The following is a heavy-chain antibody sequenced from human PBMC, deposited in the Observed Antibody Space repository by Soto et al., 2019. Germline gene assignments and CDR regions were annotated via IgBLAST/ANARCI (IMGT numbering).Heavy chain of an antibody. CDR1: GFTGSADY. CDR3: ATGQQVRMADI. CDR2: ISGDSTYA. V-gene: IGHV3-11*03. J-gene: IGHJ3*02. D-gene: IGHD6-13*01. Sequence: GGYLRLSCAASGFTGSADYVAWLRQAPGKGLEWISYISGDSTYATYADSVKGRFTISRDNAKNSLYLQMNSLRAEDTAVYFCATGQQVRMADIRGQGTMVTVSS.